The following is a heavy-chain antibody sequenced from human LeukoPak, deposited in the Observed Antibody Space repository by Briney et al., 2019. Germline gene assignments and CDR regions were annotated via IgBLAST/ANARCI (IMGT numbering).Heavy chain of an antibody. J-gene: IGHJ4*02. CDR3: ARQGDGGRAFDY. CDR2: IYYSGST. CDR1: GGSISSYY. D-gene: IGHD4-23*01. Sequence: PSETLSLTCTVSGGSISSYYWGWIRQPPGKGLEWIGTIYYSGSTYYNPSLKSRVSISVDTSKNQFSLRLTSVTATDTAVYYCARQGDGGRAFDYWGQGILVTVSS. V-gene: IGHV4-39*01.